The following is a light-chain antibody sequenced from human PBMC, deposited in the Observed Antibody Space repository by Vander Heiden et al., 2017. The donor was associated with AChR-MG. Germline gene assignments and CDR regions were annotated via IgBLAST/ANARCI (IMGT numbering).Light chain of an antibody. CDR1: SSDVGGYNY. Sequence: QSALTQPASVSGSPGPSITIPCTGTSSDVGGYNYVSWYQQQPGKAPKLMIYDVSNRPSGVSNRFSGSKSGNTASLTISGLQAEDEADYYCSSYTSTSTRVFGGGTKLTVL. V-gene: IGLV2-14*01. CDR3: SSYTSTSTRV. CDR2: DVS. J-gene: IGLJ3*02.